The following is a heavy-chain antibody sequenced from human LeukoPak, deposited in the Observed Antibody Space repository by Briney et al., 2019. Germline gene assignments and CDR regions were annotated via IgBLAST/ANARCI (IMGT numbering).Heavy chain of an antibody. J-gene: IGHJ4*02. Sequence: GASVKVSCKASGYTFTSYYMHWVRQAPGQGLEWMGIINPSGGSTSYAQKFQGRVTMTRDMSTSTVYMELSSLRSEDTAVYYCARDAGYYDFWSGYYMGYWGQGTLVTVSS. CDR1: GYTFTSYY. CDR3: ARDAGYYDFWSGYYMGY. D-gene: IGHD3-3*01. CDR2: INPSGGST. V-gene: IGHV1-46*01.